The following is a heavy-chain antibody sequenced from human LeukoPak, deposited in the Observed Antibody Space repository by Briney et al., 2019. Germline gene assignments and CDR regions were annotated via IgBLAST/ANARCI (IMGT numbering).Heavy chain of an antibody. CDR2: IYYSGST. CDR1: GGSISSYY. J-gene: IGHJ3*02. CDR3: AKNIRRDAFDI. V-gene: IGHV4-59*01. D-gene: IGHD1-14*01. Sequence: SETLSLTCTVSGGSISSYYWSWIRQPPGKGLEWIGYIYYSGSTNYNPSLKSRVTISVDTSKNQFSLKLSSVTAADTAVYYCAKNIRRDAFDIWGQGTMVTVSS.